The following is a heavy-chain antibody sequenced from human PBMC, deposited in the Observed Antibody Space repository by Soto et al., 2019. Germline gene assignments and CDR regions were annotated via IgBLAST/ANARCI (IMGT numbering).Heavy chain of an antibody. V-gene: IGHV3-30*03. CDR1: GFTFRSYV. CDR2: TSYDGSNN. D-gene: IGHD3-16*01. J-gene: IGHJ4*02. Sequence: QVQLVESGGGVVQPGTSLRLSCVGSGFTFRSYVIHWVRQAPGKGLEWVALTSYDGSNNFYGDSVKGRFTISRHNSRNTVELQMDSLRWEDTAVYYCARWGTTGGLDVWGQGTLVYVSS. CDR3: ARWGTTGGLDV.